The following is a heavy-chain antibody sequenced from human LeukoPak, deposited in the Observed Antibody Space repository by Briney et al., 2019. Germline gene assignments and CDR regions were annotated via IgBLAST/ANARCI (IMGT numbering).Heavy chain of an antibody. Sequence: GGSLRLSCAASGFTFSRYWMTWVRQAPGKGLEWVASINHNGNVNYYVDSVKGRFTISRDNAKNSLYLQMSNLRAEDTAVYFCARGGGLDVWGQGATVTVSS. V-gene: IGHV3-7*03. CDR3: ARGGGLDV. D-gene: IGHD3-16*01. CDR2: INHNGNVN. CDR1: GFTFSRYW. J-gene: IGHJ6*02.